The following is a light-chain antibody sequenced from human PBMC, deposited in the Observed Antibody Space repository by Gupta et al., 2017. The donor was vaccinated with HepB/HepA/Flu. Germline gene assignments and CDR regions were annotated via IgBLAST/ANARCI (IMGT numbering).Light chain of an antibody. CDR2: DVN. CDR3: NSYTTSGTLV. CDR1: SSDVGAYDH. Sequence: QSALTQPASVSGSPGQSITISCTGTSSDVGAYDHVSWYQQHPGKAPKVIFYDVNNRPSGVSDHFSGSKSGNTASRRISGLQGEDEADYYCNSYTTSGTLVFGGGTKLTVL. V-gene: IGLV2-14*03. J-gene: IGLJ2*01.